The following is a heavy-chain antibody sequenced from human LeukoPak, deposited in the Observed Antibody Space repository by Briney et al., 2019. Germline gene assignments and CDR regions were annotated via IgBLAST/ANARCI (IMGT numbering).Heavy chain of an antibody. D-gene: IGHD3-22*01. Sequence: GASVKVSCKASGYTFTSYYIHWVRQAPGQGLEWMGIINPSGDRTSYAQKFQGRVTMTSDTSTNTVYMELSSLRSEDTAVYYCARAPYDSSGYYYFDFWGQGTLVTVSS. J-gene: IGHJ4*02. CDR2: INPSGDRT. V-gene: IGHV1-46*01. CDR1: GYTFTSYY. CDR3: ARAPYDSSGYYYFDF.